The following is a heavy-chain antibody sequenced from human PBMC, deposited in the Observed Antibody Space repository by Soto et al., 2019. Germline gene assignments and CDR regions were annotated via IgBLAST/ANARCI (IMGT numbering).Heavy chain of an antibody. J-gene: IGHJ4*02. V-gene: IGHV3-53*01. Sequence: PGGSLRLSCAASGFTFSTHWMHWVRQVPGKGLAWVARINPGGSTYYADSVKGRFTISRDNSKNTLYLQMNSLRAEDTAVYYCARESYWGQGTLVTVSS. CDR3: ARESY. CDR2: INPGGST. CDR1: GFTFSTHW.